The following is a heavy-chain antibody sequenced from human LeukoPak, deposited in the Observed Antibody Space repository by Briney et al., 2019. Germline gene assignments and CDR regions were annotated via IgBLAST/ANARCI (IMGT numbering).Heavy chain of an antibody. CDR3: ATPYDFWSGYLY. J-gene: IGHJ4*02. CDR2: IYYSGST. Sequence: PSETLSLTCTVSGGSISSSSYYWGWIRQPPGKGLEWIRSIYYSGSTYYNPSLKSRVTISVDTSKNQFSLKLSSVTAADTAVYYCATPYDFWSGYLYWGQGTLVTVSS. D-gene: IGHD3-3*01. V-gene: IGHV4-39*01. CDR1: GGSISSSSYY.